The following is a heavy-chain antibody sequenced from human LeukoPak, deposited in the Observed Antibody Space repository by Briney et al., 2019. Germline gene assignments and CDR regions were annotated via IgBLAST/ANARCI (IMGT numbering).Heavy chain of an antibody. Sequence: GGSLRLSCAASGFTFSSYEMNWVRQAPGKGLEWVSYISSSGSTIYYADSVKGRFTISRDNAKNSLYLQMNSLRAEDTAVYCCARDRRGSSSWYEYYYYYMDVWGKGTTVTISS. CDR3: ARDRRGSSSWYEYYYYYMDV. CDR2: ISSSGSTI. V-gene: IGHV3-48*03. CDR1: GFTFSSYE. J-gene: IGHJ6*03. D-gene: IGHD6-13*01.